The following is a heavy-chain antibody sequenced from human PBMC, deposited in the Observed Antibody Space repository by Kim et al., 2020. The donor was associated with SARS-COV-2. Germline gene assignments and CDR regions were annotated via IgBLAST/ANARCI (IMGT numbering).Heavy chain of an antibody. CDR3: ARLSDPSSDYYDSSGYYYYFDY. CDR1: GGTFSSYA. V-gene: IGHV1-69*13. Sequence: SVKVSCKASGGTFSSYAISWVRQAPGQGLEWMGGIIPIFGTANYAQKFQGRVTITADESTSTAYMELSSLRSEDTAVYYCARLSDPSSDYYDSSGYYYYFDYWGQGTLVTVSS. J-gene: IGHJ4*02. CDR2: IIPIFGTA. D-gene: IGHD3-22*01.